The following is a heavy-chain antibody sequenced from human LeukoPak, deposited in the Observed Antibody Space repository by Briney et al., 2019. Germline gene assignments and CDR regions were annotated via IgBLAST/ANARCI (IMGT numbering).Heavy chain of an antibody. V-gene: IGHV1-18*01. CDR1: GYTFTSYG. D-gene: IGHD3-3*01. CDR3: ATFGPGSNYDFWSGYYH. J-gene: IGHJ5*02. Sequence: ASVKVSCTASGYTFTSYGISWVRQAPGQGLEWMGWISAYNGNTNYAQKLQGRVTMTTDTSTSTAYMELRSLRSDDTAVYYCATFGPGSNYDFWSGYYHWGQGTLVTVSS. CDR2: ISAYNGNT.